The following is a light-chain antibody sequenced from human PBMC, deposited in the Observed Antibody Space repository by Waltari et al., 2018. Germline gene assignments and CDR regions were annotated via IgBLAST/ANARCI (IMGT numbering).Light chain of an antibody. CDR3: SSYTSSSTWV. V-gene: IGLV2-14*01. CDR1: SSALGAYNY. Sequence: QSALTQPASVSGSPGQSLTISCPGTSSALGAYNYVSWYQQHPGKAPKLMIYDVSKRPSGVSSRFSGSKSGNTASLTISGLQAEDEADYYCSSYTSSSTWVFGGGTKLTVL. CDR2: DVS. J-gene: IGLJ3*02.